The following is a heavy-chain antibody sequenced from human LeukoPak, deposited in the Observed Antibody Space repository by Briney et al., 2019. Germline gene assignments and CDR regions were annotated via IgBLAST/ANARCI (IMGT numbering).Heavy chain of an antibody. D-gene: IGHD3-10*01. CDR2: IRYDGSDK. CDR1: GFTFSNFG. J-gene: IGHJ5*02. Sequence: GGSLRLSCAASGFTFSNFGMNWVRQAPGKGLEWVAFIRYDGSDKYYADSVKGRFTISRDNSKNTLYLQMNSLRAEDTAVYYCAKDWVLMWFGVPQGWFDTWGQGTLVTVSS. V-gene: IGHV3-30*02. CDR3: AKDWVLMWFGVPQGWFDT.